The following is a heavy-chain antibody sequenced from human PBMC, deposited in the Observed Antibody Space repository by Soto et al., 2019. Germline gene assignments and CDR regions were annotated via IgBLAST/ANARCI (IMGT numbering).Heavy chain of an antibody. Sequence: SETLSLTCTVSGGSISSSSYYWGWIRQPPGKGLEWIGSIYYSGSTYYNPSLKSRVTISVDTSKNQFSLKLSSVTAADTAVYYCARGGGYSYVFFDYWGQGTLVTVSS. CDR3: ARGGGYSYVFFDY. CDR2: IYYSGST. CDR1: GGSISSSSYY. J-gene: IGHJ4*02. V-gene: IGHV4-39*01. D-gene: IGHD5-18*01.